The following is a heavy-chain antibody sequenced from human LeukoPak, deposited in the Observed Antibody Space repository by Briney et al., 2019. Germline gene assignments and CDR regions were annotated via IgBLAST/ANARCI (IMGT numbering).Heavy chain of an antibody. Sequence: GGSLRPSCAASGFTLSSYGMHWVRQAPGKGLEWVAVISYDGSNKYYADSVKGRFTISRDNSKNTLYLQMNSLRAEDTAVYYCAKDLGYLRAFDIWGQGTMVTVSS. J-gene: IGHJ3*02. V-gene: IGHV3-30*18. CDR3: AKDLGYLRAFDI. CDR1: GFTLSSYG. CDR2: ISYDGSNK. D-gene: IGHD1-1*01.